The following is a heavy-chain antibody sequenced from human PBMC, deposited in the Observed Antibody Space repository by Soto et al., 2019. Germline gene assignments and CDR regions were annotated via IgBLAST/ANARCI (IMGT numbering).Heavy chain of an antibody. Sequence: PSETLSLTCTVSGGSISSSSYYWGWIRQPPGKGLEWIGSIYYSGSTYYNPSLKSRVTISVDTSKNQFSLKLSSVTAADTAVYYCARPVVTALSHYFDYWGQGTLVTVSS. CDR2: IYYSGST. CDR1: GGSISSSSYY. D-gene: IGHD2-21*02. CDR3: ARPVVTALSHYFDY. J-gene: IGHJ4*02. V-gene: IGHV4-39*01.